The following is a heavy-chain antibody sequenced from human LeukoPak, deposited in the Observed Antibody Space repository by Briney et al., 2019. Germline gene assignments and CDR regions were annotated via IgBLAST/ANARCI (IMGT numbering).Heavy chain of an antibody. D-gene: IGHD3-22*01. CDR2: ISSSGSTI. Sequence: GGSLRLSCAASGFTFSDYYMSWIRQAAGKGLEWVSYISSSGSTIYYADSVKGRFTISRDNAKNSLYLQMNSLRAEDTAVYYCARMKWLANYFDYWGQGTLVTVSS. J-gene: IGHJ4*02. CDR1: GFTFSDYY. CDR3: ARMKWLANYFDY. V-gene: IGHV3-11*04.